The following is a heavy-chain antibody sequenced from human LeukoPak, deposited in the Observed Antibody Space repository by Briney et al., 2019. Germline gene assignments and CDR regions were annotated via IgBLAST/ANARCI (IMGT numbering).Heavy chain of an antibody. V-gene: IGHV3-23*01. J-gene: IGHJ4*02. D-gene: IGHD1-7*01. Sequence: GGSLRLSCAASGFTVSSNYMSWVRQAPGKGLEWVSAISGSGATTYFADSVKGRFTISRDNSKKTLYLQMNSLRAEDTAVYYCAKHGVTGTTRVYYFDYWGQGTLVTVSS. CDR2: ISGSGATT. CDR3: AKHGVTGTTRVYYFDY. CDR1: GFTVSSNY.